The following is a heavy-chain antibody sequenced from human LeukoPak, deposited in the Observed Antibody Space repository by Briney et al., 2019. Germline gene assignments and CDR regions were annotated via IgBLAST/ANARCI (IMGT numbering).Heavy chain of an antibody. V-gene: IGHV4-34*01. D-gene: IGHD3-10*01. J-gene: IGHJ5*02. CDR2: INHSGST. CDR3: AGQMGRGVIKVYHWCDH. CDR1: GGSFSGYY. Sequence: SETLSLTCAVYGGSFSGYYWSWIRQPPGKGLEWIGEINHSGSTNYNPSLKSRVTISVDTSKNQFSLKLSSVTAADTAVYSCAGQMGRGVIKVYHWCDHLFQGTMVIVSS.